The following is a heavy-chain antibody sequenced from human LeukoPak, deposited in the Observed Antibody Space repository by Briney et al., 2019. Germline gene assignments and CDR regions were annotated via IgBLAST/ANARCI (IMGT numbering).Heavy chain of an antibody. V-gene: IGHV4-30-2*01. CDR1: GGSISSGGYS. CDR2: IYHSGST. Sequence: SQTLSLTCAVSGGSISSGGYSWSWIRQPPGKGLEWIGYIYHSGSTYYSPSLKSRVTISVDRSKNQFSLKLSSVTAADTAVYYCARGPYYYDSSGYYPHGDALYYFDYWGQGTLVTVSS. CDR3: ARGPYYYDSSGYYPHGDALYYFDY. J-gene: IGHJ4*02. D-gene: IGHD3-22*01.